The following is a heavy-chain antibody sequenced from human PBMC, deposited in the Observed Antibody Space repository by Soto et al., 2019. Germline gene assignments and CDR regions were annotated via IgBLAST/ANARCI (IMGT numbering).Heavy chain of an antibody. CDR3: AKAVSPRITMIGVVDYFDY. CDR1: GFTFSSYA. V-gene: IGHV3-23*01. D-gene: IGHD3-22*01. CDR2: ISGSGGST. Sequence: GGSLRLSCAASGFTFSSYAMSWVRQAPGKGLEWVSAISGSGGSTYYADSVKGRFTISRDNSKNTLYLQMNSLIAKDTAVYYCAKAVSPRITMIGVVDYFDYWGQGTLVTVSS. J-gene: IGHJ4*02.